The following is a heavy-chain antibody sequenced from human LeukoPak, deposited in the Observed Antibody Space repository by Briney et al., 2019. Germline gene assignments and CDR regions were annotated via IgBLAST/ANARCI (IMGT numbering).Heavy chain of an antibody. CDR2: INPNSGGT. Sequence: GASVKVSCKASGFTFTAYHMHWVRQAPGQGLEWMGWINPNSGGTNYARKFQGRVTMTRNTSISTAYMELSSLRSEDTAVYYCARAGGYCGRISCPYYFDYWGQGSLVAVSS. CDR3: ARAGGYCGRISCPYYFDY. J-gene: IGHJ4*02. D-gene: IGHD2-15*01. CDR1: GFTFTAYH. V-gene: IGHV1-2*02.